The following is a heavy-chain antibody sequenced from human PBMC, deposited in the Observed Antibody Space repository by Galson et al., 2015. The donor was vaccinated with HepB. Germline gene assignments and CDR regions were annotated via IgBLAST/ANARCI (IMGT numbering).Heavy chain of an antibody. D-gene: IGHD2-8*02. CDR1: EFTFSTYA. J-gene: IGHJ4*02. CDR3: VRRGVSREPAGGVLDY. V-gene: IGHV3-64*01. CDR2: ISASGGGT. Sequence: SLRLSCAIHEFTFSTYAMHWVRQAPGKGLEYIAAISASGGGTFYANSVKGRFTISRDNLKNVLDLQMDSLKAEDTGIYYCVRRGVSREPAGGVLDYWGQGTLVSVSS.